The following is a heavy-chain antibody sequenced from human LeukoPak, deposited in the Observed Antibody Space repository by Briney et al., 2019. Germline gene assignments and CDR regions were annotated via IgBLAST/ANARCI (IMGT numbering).Heavy chain of an antibody. J-gene: IGHJ4*02. Sequence: GESLKISCKGSGYSFTSYWIGWVRQMPGKGLEWMGIIYSGDSDTRYSPSFQGQVTISADKSISTAYLQWSSLKAPDTAMYYCARLGYYDSSGYYGYYFDYWGQGTLVTVSS. CDR2: IYSGDSDT. V-gene: IGHV5-51*01. CDR1: GYSFTSYW. CDR3: ARLGYYDSSGYYGYYFDY. D-gene: IGHD3-22*01.